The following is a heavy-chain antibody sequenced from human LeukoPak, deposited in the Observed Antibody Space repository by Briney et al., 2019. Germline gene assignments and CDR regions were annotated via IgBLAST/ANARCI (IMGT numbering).Heavy chain of an antibody. Sequence: GGSLRLSCAASGFTFSSYSMNWVRQAPGKGLEWVSSISSSSSYIYYADSVKGRFTISRDNAKNSLYLQMNSLRAEDTAVYYCAREGRYCDILTGYSLYYYYYYGMDVWGQGTTVTVSS. J-gene: IGHJ6*02. D-gene: IGHD3-9*01. CDR1: GFTFSSYS. CDR3: AREGRYCDILTGYSLYYYYYYGMDV. V-gene: IGHV3-21*01. CDR2: ISSSSSYI.